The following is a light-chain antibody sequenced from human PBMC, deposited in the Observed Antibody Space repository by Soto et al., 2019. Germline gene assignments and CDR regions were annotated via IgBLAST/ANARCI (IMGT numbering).Light chain of an antibody. Sequence: QSVLTQPLSASGTPGQRVTISCSGSSSNIGSLSVDWYQHLPGTAPKLLIYSDYQRPSGVPDRFSGSKSGTSASLAISGLQSEDDADYYCAAWNGTLNGLYVFGTGTKVTVL. CDR2: SDY. CDR1: SSNIGSLS. V-gene: IGLV1-44*01. CDR3: AAWNGTLNGLYV. J-gene: IGLJ1*01.